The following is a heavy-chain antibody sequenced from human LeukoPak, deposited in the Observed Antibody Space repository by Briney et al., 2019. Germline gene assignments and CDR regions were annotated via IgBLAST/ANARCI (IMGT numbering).Heavy chain of an antibody. Sequence: SETLSLTCAVSGYSLSSGYFWGWLRQPPGKGLEWVGSINHSGSTYYNPPSLKSRVTISVDTSKNQFSLKLSSVTAADTAVYYCARNLGYSSLDYWGQGTLLTVSS. V-gene: IGHV4-38-2*01. CDR3: ARNLGYSSLDY. CDR1: GYSLSSGYF. CDR2: INHSGST. D-gene: IGHD6-13*01. J-gene: IGHJ4*02.